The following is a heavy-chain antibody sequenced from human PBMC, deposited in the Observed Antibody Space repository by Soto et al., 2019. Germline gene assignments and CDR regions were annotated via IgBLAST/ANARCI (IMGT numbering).Heavy chain of an antibody. CDR1: GYSFTSYW. CDR2: IYPGDSDT. CDR3: ARHEGYYGSPAAGLFDY. J-gene: IGHJ4*02. Sequence: PGESLKISCKGSGYSFTSYWIGWVGQMPGKSLEWMGIIYPGDSDTRYSPSFQGQVTISADKSISTAYLQWSSLKASDTAMYYCARHEGYYGSPAAGLFDYWGQGTLVTVSS. V-gene: IGHV5-51*01. D-gene: IGHD3-10*01.